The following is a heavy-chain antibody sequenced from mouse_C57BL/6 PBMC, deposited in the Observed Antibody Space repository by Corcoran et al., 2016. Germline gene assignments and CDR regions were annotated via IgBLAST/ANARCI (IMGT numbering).Heavy chain of an antibody. CDR2: IYPGSGNT. D-gene: IGHD2-2*01. CDR3: ARWRGYPFFDY. Sequence: QVQLKQSGAELVRPGASVKLSCKASGYTFTDYYINWVKQRPGQGLEWIARIYPGSGNTYYNEKFKGKATLTAEKSSSTAYMQLSSLTSEDSAVYFCARWRGYPFFDYWGQGTTLTVSS. J-gene: IGHJ2*01. V-gene: IGHV1-76*01. CDR1: GYTFTDYY.